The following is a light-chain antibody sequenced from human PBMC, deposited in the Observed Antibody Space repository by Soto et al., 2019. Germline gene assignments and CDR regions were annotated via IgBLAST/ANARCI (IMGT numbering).Light chain of an antibody. CDR1: QSVGTN. CDR3: QQYSDWAPIT. CDR2: GAS. J-gene: IGKJ4*01. V-gene: IGKV3-15*01. Sequence: EIVMTQSPAALSLSPGERATLSCRASQSVGTNFAWYQQKPGQAPRPLIYGASARATDVPARFSGSGSGTDVTLTISSLQSEDFAVYSCQQYSDWAPITFGGGTKVEIK.